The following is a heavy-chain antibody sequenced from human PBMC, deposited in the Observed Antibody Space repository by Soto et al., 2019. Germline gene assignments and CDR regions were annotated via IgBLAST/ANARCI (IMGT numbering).Heavy chain of an antibody. CDR1: GYSFTSYG. CDR3: ARDLTIVPATHPRLENYGMDV. J-gene: IGHJ6*02. CDR2: ISPYNGHT. Sequence: QVQLVQSAGEVKKPGASVKVSCKASGYSFTSYGISWVRRAPGQGLEWMGWISPYNGHTQFVERFQGRVTMTTDTSTMTAYMELRNLRSDATALYYCARDLTIVPATHPRLENYGMDVWGQGTTVIVSS. V-gene: IGHV1-18*01. D-gene: IGHD2-2*01.